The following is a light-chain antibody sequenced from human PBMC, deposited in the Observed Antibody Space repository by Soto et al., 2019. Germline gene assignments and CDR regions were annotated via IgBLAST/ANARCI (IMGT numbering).Light chain of an antibody. CDR3: QQYGSSPWT. Sequence: PGERATLSCRASQSVSSSYLAWYQQKPGQAPRLLIYGASSRATGIPDRFSGSGSGTDFTLTISRLEPEDFAVYYCQQYGSSPWTFGQGTKVDIK. J-gene: IGKJ1*01. V-gene: IGKV3-20*01. CDR2: GAS. CDR1: QSVSSSY.